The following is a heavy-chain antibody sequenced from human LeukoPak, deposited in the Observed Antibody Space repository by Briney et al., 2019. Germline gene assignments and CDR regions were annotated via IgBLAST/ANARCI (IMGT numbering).Heavy chain of an antibody. CDR3: ARPEPDRDAFDI. V-gene: IGHV3-21*01. CDR2: IRSSSTCI. CDR1: GFTFSSYS. Sequence: KTGGSLRLSCAASGFTFSSYSMNWARQAPGEGLEWDSSIRSSSTCIYYADSVKGRFTISRDNAKNSLYLQMNSLRAEDTAVYYWARPEPDRDAFDIWGQGTMVTVSS. D-gene: IGHD1-14*01. J-gene: IGHJ3*02.